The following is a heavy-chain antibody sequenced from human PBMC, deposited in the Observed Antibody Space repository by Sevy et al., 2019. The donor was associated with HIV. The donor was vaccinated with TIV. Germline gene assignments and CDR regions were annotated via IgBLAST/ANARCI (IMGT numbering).Heavy chain of an antibody. CDR1: GYTFTSYG. D-gene: IGHD1-1*01. Sequence: ASVKVYCKASGYTFTSYGISWVRQAPGQGLEWMGWISAYNGNTNYAQKLQGRVTMTTDTSTSTAYMELRSLRSDDTAVYYCARGGNRYNWNADYFDYWGQGTLVTVSS. V-gene: IGHV1-18*01. CDR2: ISAYNGNT. CDR3: ARGGNRYNWNADYFDY. J-gene: IGHJ4*02.